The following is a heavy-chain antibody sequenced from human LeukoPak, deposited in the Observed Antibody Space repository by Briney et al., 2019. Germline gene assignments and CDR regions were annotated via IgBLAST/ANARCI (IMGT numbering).Heavy chain of an antibody. D-gene: IGHD3-3*01. V-gene: IGHV4-59*11. CDR2: IYDSGSA. CDR3: ARVLQNYYHMDV. J-gene: IGHJ6*03. Sequence: SETLSLTCTVSGVSINSHYWSWIRQPPGKGLEWIGFIYDSGSANYKSSLKSRVTMAIDTSKNQFSLKLNSVTAADTAVYYCARVLQNYYHMDVWGKGTTVTVSS. CDR1: GVSINSHY.